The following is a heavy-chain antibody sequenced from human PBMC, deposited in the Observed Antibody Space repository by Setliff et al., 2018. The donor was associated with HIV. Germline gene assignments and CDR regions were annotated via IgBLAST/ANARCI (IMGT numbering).Heavy chain of an antibody. Sequence: ASETLSLTCAVYGGSFSAYYWSWIRQTPGKGLEWLGEINHSGGTNYNPSLKSRVTMSVDTSKNQFSLKLSSWTAADTAVFYCSRGGYSYGFGRHRAYFQYWGQGTQVTVSS. CDR3: SRGGYSYGFGRHRAYFQY. CDR2: INHSGGT. J-gene: IGHJ1*01. CDR1: GGSFSAYY. D-gene: IGHD5-18*01. V-gene: IGHV4-34*01.